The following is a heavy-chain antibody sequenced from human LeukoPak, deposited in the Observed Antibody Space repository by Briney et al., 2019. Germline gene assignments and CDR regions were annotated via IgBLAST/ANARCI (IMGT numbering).Heavy chain of an antibody. CDR2: ISASGGST. D-gene: IGHD3-22*01. CDR1: GFTFSSYA. J-gene: IGHJ4*02. CDR3: XXXVSRXXFVY. V-gene: IGHV3-23*01. Sequence: GGSLRLSCAASGFTFSSYAMSWVRQAPGKGLEWVSAISASGGSTYYADSVKGRFTISRDNSKNTLYMQMNSLRAEDTAVYYCXXXVSRXXFVYWGQGTLVTVSS.